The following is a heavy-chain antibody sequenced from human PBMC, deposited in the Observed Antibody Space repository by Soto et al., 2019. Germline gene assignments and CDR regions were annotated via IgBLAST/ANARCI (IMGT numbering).Heavy chain of an antibody. Sequence: ASVKVSWKGSGYTFTRSGISWVRQAPGQGLEWMGWISAYNGNTNYAQKLQGRVTVTTDTSTSTAYLEVRSLRSDDTAVYYCAREVGAWFDFWGQGTLVTVSS. CDR2: ISAYNGNT. V-gene: IGHV1-18*01. CDR1: GYTFTRSG. D-gene: IGHD1-26*01. J-gene: IGHJ4*02. CDR3: AREVGAWFDF.